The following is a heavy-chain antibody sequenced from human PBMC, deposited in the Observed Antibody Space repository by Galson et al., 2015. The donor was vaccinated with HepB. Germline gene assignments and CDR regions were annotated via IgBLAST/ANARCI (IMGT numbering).Heavy chain of an antibody. Sequence: SLRLSCAASGFTFSSYAISWVRQAPGKGLEWVSTISGGGDGTYYADSVKGRFTVSRDNAKNMLSLQMNSLRDEDTAVYYCAKSLGTGAARGLDVWGQGTTVTVSS. J-gene: IGHJ6*02. D-gene: IGHD2-8*02. V-gene: IGHV3-23*01. CDR2: ISGGGDGT. CDR1: GFTFSSYA. CDR3: AKSLGTGAARGLDV.